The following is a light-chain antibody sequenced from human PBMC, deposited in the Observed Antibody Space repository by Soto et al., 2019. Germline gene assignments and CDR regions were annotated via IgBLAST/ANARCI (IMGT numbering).Light chain of an antibody. CDR3: QQYGRSPLT. Sequence: EIVLTQSPGTLSLSPGERATLSCRASQSVTSSYLAWYQXXXXXPPRLLIYGASSRATGIPDRFSGGGSGTDFTLTISRLEPEDFAVYYCQQYGRSPLTFGGGTKVDIK. CDR1: QSVTSSY. V-gene: IGKV3-20*01. J-gene: IGKJ4*01. CDR2: GAS.